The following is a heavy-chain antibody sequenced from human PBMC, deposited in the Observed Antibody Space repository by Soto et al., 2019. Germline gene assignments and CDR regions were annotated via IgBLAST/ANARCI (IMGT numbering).Heavy chain of an antibody. CDR2: INPSGGSK. D-gene: IGHD3-22*01. J-gene: IGHJ4*02. CDR3: ARNVYYDSSGFIDY. V-gene: IGHV1-46*01. Sequence: SLKDSWKSSGYTLTSYYMHWVRRALGQGLEWMGIINPSGGSKSYAQKFQGRVTMTRDTSTSTVYMELSSLRSEDTAVYYCARNVYYDSSGFIDYWGQGTLVTVSS. CDR1: GYTLTSYY.